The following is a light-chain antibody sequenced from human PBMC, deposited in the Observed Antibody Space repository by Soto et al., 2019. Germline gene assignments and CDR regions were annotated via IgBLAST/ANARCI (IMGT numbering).Light chain of an antibody. CDR1: KTDIGNYNL. CDR2: EDT. V-gene: IGLV2-23*01. J-gene: IGLJ2*01. CDR3: SSFAGRGTVVV. Sequence: QSALTQPASVSGSPGQSITISCTGTKTDIGNYNLVSWYQRHPDKAPKLIIYEDTKRPSGISNRFSASKSGTTASLTISGLQAEDEADYHCSSFAGRGTVVVFGGGTKLTVL.